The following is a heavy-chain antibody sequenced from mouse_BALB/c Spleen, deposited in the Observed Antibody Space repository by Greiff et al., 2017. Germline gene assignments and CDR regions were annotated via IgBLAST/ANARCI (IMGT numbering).Heavy chain of an antibody. CDR2: IDPSDSET. CDR3: ARRGSGYWFAY. D-gene: IGHD1-1*01. Sequence: QVQLQQPGAELVKPGAPVKLSCKASGYTFTSYWMNWVKQRPGRGLEWIGGIDPSDSETHYNQKFKDKATLTVDKSSSTAYIQLSSLTSEDSAVYYCARRGSGYWFAYWGQGTLVTVSA. CDR1: GYTFTSYW. V-gene: IGHV1-69*02. J-gene: IGHJ3*01.